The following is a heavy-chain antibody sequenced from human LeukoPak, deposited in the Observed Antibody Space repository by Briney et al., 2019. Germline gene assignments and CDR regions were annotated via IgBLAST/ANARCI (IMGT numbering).Heavy chain of an antibody. D-gene: IGHD4-23*01. V-gene: IGHV3-30*18. J-gene: IGHJ4*02. Sequence: GGSLRLSCAASGFTFSSYGMHWVRQAPGKGLEWVAVISYDGSNKYYADSVKGRFTISRDNSKNTLYLQMNSLRAEDTAVYYCAKGGARTVALFDYWGQGTLVTVSS. CDR2: ISYDGSNK. CDR3: AKGGARTVALFDY. CDR1: GFTFSSYG.